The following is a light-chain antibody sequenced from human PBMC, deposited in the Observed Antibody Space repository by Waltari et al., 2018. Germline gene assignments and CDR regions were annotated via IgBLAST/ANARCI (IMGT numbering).Light chain of an antibody. CDR1: QGISNY. CDR3: QQLNSYPLT. V-gene: IGKV1-9*01. J-gene: IGKJ4*01. CDR2: SAS. Sequence: DIQLTQSPSFLSASVRDRVTITCRASQGISNYIAWYQQKPGKAPKRLIYSASTLQSGVPSRVSGSGSGTEFSLTISSLQPEDFATYYCQQLNSYPLTFGGGTKVEIK.